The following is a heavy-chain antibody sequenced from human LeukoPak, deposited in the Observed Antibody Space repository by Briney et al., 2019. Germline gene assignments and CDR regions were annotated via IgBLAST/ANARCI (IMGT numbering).Heavy chain of an antibody. Sequence: GGSLRLSCAASGFTFSAYSLNWVRQAPGKGLEWVSSISISGTYVYYADSVKGRFTISRDNSKNTLYLQMNSLRAEDTALYYCAREVGTRWFDPWGQGTLVTVSS. V-gene: IGHV3-21*04. D-gene: IGHD6-13*01. CDR2: ISISGTYV. CDR1: GFTFSAYS. J-gene: IGHJ5*02. CDR3: AREVGTRWFDP.